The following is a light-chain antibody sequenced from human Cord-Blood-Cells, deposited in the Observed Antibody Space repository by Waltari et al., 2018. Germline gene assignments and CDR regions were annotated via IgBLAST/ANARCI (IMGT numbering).Light chain of an antibody. CDR3: QQLNSYPYT. Sequence: DIQLTPSPSFLSASVGDRVTITCRASQGISSYLAWYQQQPGKAPKLLIYAASTLQSGVPSRFSGSGSGTEFTLTISSLQPEDFATYYCQQLNSYPYTFGQGTKLEIK. CDR2: AAS. V-gene: IGKV1-9*01. J-gene: IGKJ2*01. CDR1: QGISSY.